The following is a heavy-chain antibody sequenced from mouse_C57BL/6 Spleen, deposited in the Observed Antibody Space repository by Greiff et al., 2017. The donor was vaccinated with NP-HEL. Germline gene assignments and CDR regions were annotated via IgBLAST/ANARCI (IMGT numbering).Heavy chain of an antibody. D-gene: IGHD2-4*01. J-gene: IGHJ4*01. Sequence: QVQLKESGAELVRPGASVKLSCKASGYTFTDYYINWVKQRPGQGLEWIARIYPGSGNTYYNEKFKGKATLTAEKSSSTAYMQLSSLTSEDSAVYFCARSRLPPYYAMDYWGQGTSVTVSS. CDR3: ARSRLPPYYAMDY. V-gene: IGHV1-76*01. CDR2: IYPGSGNT. CDR1: GYTFTDYY.